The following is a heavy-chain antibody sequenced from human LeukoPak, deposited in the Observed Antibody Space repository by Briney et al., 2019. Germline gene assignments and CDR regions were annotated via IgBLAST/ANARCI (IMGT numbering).Heavy chain of an antibody. CDR2: IYKIGNT. V-gene: IGHV4-59*08. CDR1: GDSIITAY. D-gene: IGHD3-9*01. CDR3: AGRGQRYFRD. Sequence: SETLSLTCSVSGDSIITAYWSWIRQSPEKGLEWIGYIYKIGNTDYNPSLKSRVTISLDTSKNQLSLSLKSVTAADTAVYYCAGRGQRYFRDWGQGTLVTVSS. J-gene: IGHJ1*01.